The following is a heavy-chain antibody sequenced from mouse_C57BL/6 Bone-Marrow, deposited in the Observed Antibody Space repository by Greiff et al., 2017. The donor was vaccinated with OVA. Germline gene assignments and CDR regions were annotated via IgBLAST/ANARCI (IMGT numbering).Heavy chain of an antibody. CDR1: GYTFTSYW. Sequence: QVQLQQSGAELVKPGASVKLSCKASGYTFTSYWMHWVKQRPGRGLEWIGRIDPNSGGTKYNEKFKSKATLTVDKPSSTAYMQLSSLTSEDSAVYYCAREGADGYDGERLYWYFDVWGTGTTVTVSS. V-gene: IGHV1-72*01. CDR3: AREGADGYDGERLYWYFDV. J-gene: IGHJ1*03. CDR2: IDPNSGGT. D-gene: IGHD2-2*01.